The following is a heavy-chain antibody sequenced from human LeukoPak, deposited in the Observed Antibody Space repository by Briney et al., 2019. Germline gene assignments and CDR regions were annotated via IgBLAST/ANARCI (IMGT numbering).Heavy chain of an antibody. D-gene: IGHD6-19*01. CDR2: INPNSGGT. V-gene: IGHV1-2*02. CDR3: ARKRIYSSGWYDY. Sequence: ASVKVSCKASGYTFTGYYMHWVRQAPGQGLEWMGWINPNSGGTNYAQKFQGRVTMTRDTSISTAYMELSRLRSDDTAVYYCARKRIYSSGWYDYWGQGTLVTVSS. CDR1: GYTFTGYY. J-gene: IGHJ4*02.